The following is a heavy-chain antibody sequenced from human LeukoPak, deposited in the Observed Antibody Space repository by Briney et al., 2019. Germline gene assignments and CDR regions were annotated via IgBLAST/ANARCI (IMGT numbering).Heavy chain of an antibody. Sequence: PGGSLRLSCAASGFTFSSYGMHWVRQAPGKGLEWVAVIWYDGSNKYYADSVKGRFTISRDNSKNTLYLQMNSLRAEDTAVYYCAMGSGSYRFDYWGQGTLVTVSS. J-gene: IGHJ4*02. CDR3: AMGSGSYRFDY. CDR1: GFTFSSYG. V-gene: IGHV3-33*01. D-gene: IGHD1-26*01. CDR2: IWYDGSNK.